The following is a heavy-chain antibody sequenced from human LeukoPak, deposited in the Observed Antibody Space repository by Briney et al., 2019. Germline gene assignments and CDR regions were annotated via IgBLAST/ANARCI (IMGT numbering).Heavy chain of an antibody. CDR2: IFISGGT. V-gene: IGHV4-61*02. J-gene: IGHJ6*03. CDR1: GDSITSGSCY. D-gene: IGHD3-9*01. Sequence: PSQTLSLTCTVSGDSITSGSCYWSWIRQPAGKGLEWIGRIFISGGTNYNPSLRSRVTMSLDTSKNQFSLKLYSVTAADTAVYYCARGGSTLHSAGGHDIEFYYYYYMDVWGKGTTVTISS. CDR3: ARGGSTLHSAGGHDIEFYYYYYMDV.